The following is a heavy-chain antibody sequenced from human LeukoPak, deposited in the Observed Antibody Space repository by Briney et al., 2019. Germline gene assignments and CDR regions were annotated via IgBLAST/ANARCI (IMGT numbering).Heavy chain of an antibody. V-gene: IGHV3-74*01. J-gene: IGHJ4*02. CDR2: INSDGSST. D-gene: IGHD2-15*01. Sequence: PGGSLRLSCSGSGFTFSSYEMNWVRQAPGQGLVWVSRINSDGSSTAYADSVKGRFSISRDNAKNTLYLQMNSLRAEDTAIYYCVRDGDVYCSGGTCSYSFFDYWGQGILVTVSS. CDR3: VRDGDVYCSGGTCSYSFFDY. CDR1: GFTFSSYE.